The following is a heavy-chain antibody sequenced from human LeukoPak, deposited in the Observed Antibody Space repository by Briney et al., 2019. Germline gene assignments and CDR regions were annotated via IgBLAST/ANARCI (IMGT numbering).Heavy chain of an antibody. Sequence: GGSLRLSCAASGFTFSSYSMNWVRQAPGKGLEWVSYISSSSSTIYYADSVKGRFTISRDNAKNSLYLQMSSLRAEDTAVYYCASYKLELPDYWGQGTLVTVSS. J-gene: IGHJ4*02. CDR1: GFTFSSYS. D-gene: IGHD1-7*01. CDR2: ISSSSSTI. V-gene: IGHV3-48*04. CDR3: ASYKLELPDY.